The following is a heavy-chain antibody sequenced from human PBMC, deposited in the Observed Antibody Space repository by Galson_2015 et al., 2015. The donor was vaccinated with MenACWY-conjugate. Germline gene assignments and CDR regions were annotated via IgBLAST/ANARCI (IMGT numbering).Heavy chain of an antibody. CDR3: ARDSRRGARGTELDY. D-gene: IGHD6-13*01. CDR1: GFTFRTYW. CDR2: ISSNGSST. J-gene: IGHJ4*02. V-gene: IGHV3-74*01. Sequence: SLRLSCAGSGFTFRTYWMHWVRQAPGKGLEWVSRISSNGSSTSYADSVKGRFTISRDNAKNTLYLQMNSLRAEDTAVYYCARDSRRGARGTELDYWGQGTLVTVSS.